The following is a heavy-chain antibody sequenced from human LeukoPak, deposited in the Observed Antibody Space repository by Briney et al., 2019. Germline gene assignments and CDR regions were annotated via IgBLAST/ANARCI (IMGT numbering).Heavy chain of an antibody. Sequence: SQTLSLTCAISGDSVSSNSAAWNWIRQSPSRGLEWLGRTYYRSKWYNDYAVSVKSRITINPDTSKNQFSLQLNSVTPEDTAVYYCARSLRFWNDVMSGNWFDPWGQGTLVTVSS. V-gene: IGHV6-1*01. J-gene: IGHJ5*02. CDR2: TYYRSKWYN. D-gene: IGHD1-1*01. CDR1: GDSVSSNSAA. CDR3: ARSLRFWNDVMSGNWFDP.